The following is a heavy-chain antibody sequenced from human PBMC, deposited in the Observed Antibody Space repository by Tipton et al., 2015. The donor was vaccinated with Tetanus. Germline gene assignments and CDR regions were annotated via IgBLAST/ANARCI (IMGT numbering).Heavy chain of an antibody. CDR2: SYASGSN. D-gene: IGHD4-17*01. Sequence: TLSLTCDVSGGSVSSGGFSWNWIRQPPWKGLEWIGYSYASGSNYYNPSLKSRLTISVHGSKNQFSLKLSSVTAADTAVYYCARGGDPGYFDCWSQGILVTVSS. CDR3: ARGGDPGYFDC. V-gene: IGHV4-30-2*01. CDR1: GGSVSSGGFS. J-gene: IGHJ4*02.